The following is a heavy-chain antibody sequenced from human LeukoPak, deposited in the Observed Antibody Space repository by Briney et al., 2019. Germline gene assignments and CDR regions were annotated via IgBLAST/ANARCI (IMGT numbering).Heavy chain of an antibody. D-gene: IGHD3-10*01. CDR2: ISDSGGGT. V-gene: IGHV3-23*01. J-gene: IGHJ4*02. CDR1: VITLSNYG. Sequence: GGSLRLSCAVSVITLSNYGMSCVRQAPGKGLEWVAGISDSGGGTNYADSVKGRFTISRDNPKNTLYLQMNSLRAEDTAVYFCAKRGIVIRAVIIVGFHKEAYYFDYWGQGALVTVSS. CDR3: AKRGIVIRAVIIVGFHKEAYYFDY.